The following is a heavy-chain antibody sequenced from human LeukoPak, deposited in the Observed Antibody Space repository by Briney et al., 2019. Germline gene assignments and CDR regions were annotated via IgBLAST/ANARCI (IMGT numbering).Heavy chain of an antibody. Sequence: ASVEVSCKASGYTFTNYYIHWVRQAPGQGLEWMGWINPNSGGTKYAQKFQGRVTMTRDTSINTAYMELSRLVSDDTAVYYCARGQETVTTPHFDYWGQGTLVTVPS. D-gene: IGHD4-17*01. CDR1: GYTFTNYY. V-gene: IGHV1-2*02. J-gene: IGHJ4*02. CDR3: ARGQETVTTPHFDY. CDR2: INPNSGGT.